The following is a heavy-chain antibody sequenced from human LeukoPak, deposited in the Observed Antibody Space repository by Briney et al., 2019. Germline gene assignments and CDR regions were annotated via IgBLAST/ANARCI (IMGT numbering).Heavy chain of an antibody. CDR3: AKVGAGYCSSTSCRRSYFDY. Sequence: GGSLRLSCVASGFSFSNYWVTWVRQVPGKGLEWVANIKRDGSESKYADSVKGRFTISRDNSKNTLYLQMNSLRAEDTAVYYCAKVGAGYCSSTSCRRSYFDYWGQGTLVTISS. V-gene: IGHV3-7*01. CDR1: GFSFSNYW. J-gene: IGHJ4*02. CDR2: IKRDGSES. D-gene: IGHD2-2*01.